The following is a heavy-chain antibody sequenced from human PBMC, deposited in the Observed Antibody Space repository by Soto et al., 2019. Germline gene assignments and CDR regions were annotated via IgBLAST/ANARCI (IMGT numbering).Heavy chain of an antibody. D-gene: IGHD3-9*01. CDR3: ARDATGGDDLLNWFDP. V-gene: IGHV1-18*01. Sequence: ASVKVSCKASGYTFTSYGISWVRQAPGQGLEWMGWISAYNGNTNYAQKLQGRVTMTTDTSTSTAYMELRSLRSDDTAVYYCARDATGGDDLLNWFDPWGQGTLVTVSS. CDR1: GYTFTSYG. J-gene: IGHJ5*02. CDR2: ISAYNGNT.